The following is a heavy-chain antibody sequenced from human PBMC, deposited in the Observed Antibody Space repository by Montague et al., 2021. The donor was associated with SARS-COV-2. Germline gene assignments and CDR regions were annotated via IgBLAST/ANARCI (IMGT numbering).Heavy chain of an antibody. Sequence: SETLSLTSTVSGVSIGSYYWSWIRQPPGKGLEWIGYIHGSGATNYNPSLKSRVTITVDASKTHFSLRLSSVTAADTAVYYCTRACSSVSCNDYWGQGTLVTVSS. J-gene: IGHJ4*02. CDR2: IHGSGAT. CDR3: TRACSSVSCNDY. V-gene: IGHV4-59*08. CDR1: GVSIGSYY. D-gene: IGHD6-19*01.